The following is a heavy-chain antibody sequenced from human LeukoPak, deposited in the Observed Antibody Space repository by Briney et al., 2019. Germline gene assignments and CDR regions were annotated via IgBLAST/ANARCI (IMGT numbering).Heavy chain of an antibody. Sequence: GSSVKVSCKASGGTFSSYAISWVRQAPGQGLEWMGGIIPIFGTANYAQKFQGRVTITADESTSTAYMELSSLRSEDTAVYYCARSPVVPAAPRWFDPWGQGTLVTASS. J-gene: IGHJ5*02. D-gene: IGHD2-2*01. CDR1: GGTFSSYA. CDR2: IIPIFGTA. V-gene: IGHV1-69*01. CDR3: ARSPVVPAAPRWFDP.